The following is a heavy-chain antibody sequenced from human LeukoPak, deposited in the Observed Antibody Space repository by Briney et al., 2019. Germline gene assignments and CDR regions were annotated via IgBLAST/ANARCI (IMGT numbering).Heavy chain of an antibody. CDR1: GFNFGSYY. J-gene: IGHJ4*02. V-gene: IGHV3-7*01. D-gene: IGHD1-1*01. Sequence: GGSLRPSCAASGFNFGSYYMSWVRQAPGKVLEWVGNIKQDGSETSYVDSVKGRFTISRDNAKNSLYLQMNSLRDDDAAVYYCARDYSWNSLDYWGQGTLVTV. CDR3: ARDYSWNSLDY. CDR2: IKQDGSET.